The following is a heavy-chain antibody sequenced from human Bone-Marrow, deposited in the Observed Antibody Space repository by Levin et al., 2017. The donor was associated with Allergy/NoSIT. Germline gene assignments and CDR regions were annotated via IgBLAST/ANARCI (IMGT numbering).Heavy chain of an antibody. Sequence: ASQTLSLTCTVSGGSISTYYWSWIRPPPEKRLEWIGYIYYSGSTKYNPSLKSRVTLLVDTSKNLFSLKLSSVTAADSAVYFCARAIPSGGNSYYYYYMDVWGKGTTVTVSS. CDR3: ARAIPSGGNSYYYYYMDV. V-gene: IGHV4-59*01. CDR2: IYYSGST. J-gene: IGHJ6*03. CDR1: GGSISTYY. D-gene: IGHD4-23*01.